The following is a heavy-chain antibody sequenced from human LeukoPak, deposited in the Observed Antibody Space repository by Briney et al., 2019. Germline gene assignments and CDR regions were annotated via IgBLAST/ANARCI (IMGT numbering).Heavy chain of an antibody. V-gene: IGHV4-38-2*02. Sequence: SETLSLTCTVSGYSISSGYDWGWIGQPPGKGLECVATNYQRESTNYNPSLKSRVTISVDTSKNQFSLKLSSVTAADTAVYYCARESRIAVADFVWFDPWGQGTLVTVCS. D-gene: IGHD6-19*01. J-gene: IGHJ5*02. CDR3: ARESRIAVADFVWFDP. CDR1: GYSISSGYD. CDR2: NYQREST.